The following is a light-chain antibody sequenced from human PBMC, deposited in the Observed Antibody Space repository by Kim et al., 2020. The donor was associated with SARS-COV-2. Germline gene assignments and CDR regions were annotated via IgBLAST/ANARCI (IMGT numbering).Light chain of an antibody. V-gene: IGLV3-1*01. CDR3: QAWDSSTVV. CDR1: KLGDKY. J-gene: IGLJ2*01. CDR2: QDS. Sequence: SYELTQPPSVSVSPGQTASITCSGDKLGDKYACWYQQKPGQSPVLVIYQDSKRPSGIPERFSGSNSGNTATLPISGTQAMDAADYYCQAWDSSTVVFG.